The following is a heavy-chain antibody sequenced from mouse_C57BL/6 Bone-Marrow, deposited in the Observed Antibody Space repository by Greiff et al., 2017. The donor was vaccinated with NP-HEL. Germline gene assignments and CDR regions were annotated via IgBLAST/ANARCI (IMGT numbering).Heavy chain of an antibody. CDR3: TFTTVVADYFDY. D-gene: IGHD1-1*01. J-gene: IGHJ2*01. CDR2: IDPENGDT. CDR1: GFNIKDDY. Sequence: EVKLMESGAELVRPGASVKLSCTASGFNIKDDYMHWVKQRPEQGLEWIGWIDPENGDTEYASKFQGKATITADTSSNTAYLQLSSLTSEDTSVYYCTFTTVVADYFDYWGQGTTLTVSS. V-gene: IGHV14-4*01.